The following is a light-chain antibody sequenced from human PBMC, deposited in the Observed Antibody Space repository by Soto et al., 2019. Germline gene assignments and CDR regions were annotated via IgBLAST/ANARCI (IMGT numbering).Light chain of an antibody. CDR1: QSVSRY. Sequence: TVMTQSPATLSVSPWERATLSCRASQSVSRYLAWYQQKPGQAPRLLIYDASYSATVIPARFSGSGARTDSTLTISSLDPEDVAVYYWQQRSSWPITFGQGTRLEIK. CDR3: QQRSSWPIT. V-gene: IGKV3-11*01. CDR2: DAS. J-gene: IGKJ5*01.